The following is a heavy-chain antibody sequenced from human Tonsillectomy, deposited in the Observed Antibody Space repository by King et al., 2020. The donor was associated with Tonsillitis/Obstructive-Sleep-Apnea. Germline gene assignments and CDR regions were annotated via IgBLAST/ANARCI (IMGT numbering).Heavy chain of an antibody. V-gene: IGHV1-18*01. CDR2: ISAYNGNT. CDR3: ARADLQYYYYYYMDV. CDR1: GYTFTNYG. J-gene: IGHJ6*03. Sequence: QLVQSGDEVKKPGASVKVSCEASGYTFTNYGISWVRQAPGQGLEWMGWISAYNGNTKYAQKLQDRVTMTTDKSTSTAYMELRILRSDDTAVDYCARADLQYYYYYYMDVWGKGTTVTVYS.